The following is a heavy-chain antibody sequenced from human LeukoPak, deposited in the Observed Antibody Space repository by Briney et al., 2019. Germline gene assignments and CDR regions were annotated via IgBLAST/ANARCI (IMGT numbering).Heavy chain of an antibody. CDR3: SSFVMGAPN. Sequence: GGSLRLSCVASGFTFSSSWMHWVRQAPGKGLVWVSHVSPDGTNTAYADSVKGRFTISRDNAKNTLYLQMNSLRAEDTAVYYCSSFVMGAPNWGQGTLVTVSS. CDR1: GFTFSSSW. V-gene: IGHV3-74*01. D-gene: IGHD1-26*01. CDR2: VSPDGTNT. J-gene: IGHJ4*02.